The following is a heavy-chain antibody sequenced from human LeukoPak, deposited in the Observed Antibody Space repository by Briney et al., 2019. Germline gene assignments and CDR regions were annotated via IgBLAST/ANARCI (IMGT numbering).Heavy chain of an antibody. J-gene: IGHJ4*02. CDR1: GFTFSIYA. Sequence: GGSLRLSCAASGFTFSIYAMSWVRQAPGKGLQWVSSITSRGESTWYVDSVKGRFTITRDNSENTLYLQMHSLRAEDTAVYYCARDRPNYYGSDGHYYSRDGGYWGRGTLVGVSS. CDR2: ITSRGEST. CDR3: ARDRPNYYGSDGHYYSRDGGY. D-gene: IGHD3-22*01. V-gene: IGHV3-23*01.